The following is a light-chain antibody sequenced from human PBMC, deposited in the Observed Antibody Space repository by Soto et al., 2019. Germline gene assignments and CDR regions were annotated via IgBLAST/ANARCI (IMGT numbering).Light chain of an antibody. Sequence: DIVMTQFPLSLTVTPGETASISCRSSESLLHTNGYNYLEWYLQKPGQSQQLLIYLGSTRASGVPDRFSGSGSGTAFTLKISRVESVDVGVYFCMRALKTWTFGQGTKVEVK. CDR1: ESLLHTNGYNY. V-gene: IGKV2-28*01. CDR2: LGS. J-gene: IGKJ1*01. CDR3: MRALKTWT.